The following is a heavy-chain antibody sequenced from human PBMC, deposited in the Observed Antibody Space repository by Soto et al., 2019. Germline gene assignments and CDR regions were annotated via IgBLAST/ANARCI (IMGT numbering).Heavy chain of an antibody. V-gene: IGHV2-5*02. CDR1: GFSLSTSGVG. CDR3: AHKGPEDWLLDY. D-gene: IGHD3-9*01. J-gene: IGHJ4*01. Sequence: QITLKESGPTLVRPTQTLTLTCAFSGFSLSTSGVGVGWIRQPPGKALEWLAVIYWDDSKHYSPSLRSRLTIAKDTSKIQVVLTMPNMDPMDTGTYYCAHKGPEDWLLDYRGHGTLVTVSS. CDR2: IYWDDSK.